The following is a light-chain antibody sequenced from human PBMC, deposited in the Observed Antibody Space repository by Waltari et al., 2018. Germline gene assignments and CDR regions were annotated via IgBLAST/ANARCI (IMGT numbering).Light chain of an antibody. CDR3: QAWDSTTVV. V-gene: IGLV3-1*01. CDR2: QEN. CDR1: ELGNKY. Sequence: SYELSQPPSVSESQGQTASITCSGDELGNKYVSWYPQKPGQSPVLVLYQENRRPSGIPERFSGSNSGNTATLTIGGTQAMDEADYHCQAWDSTTVVFGGGTKLTVL. J-gene: IGLJ2*01.